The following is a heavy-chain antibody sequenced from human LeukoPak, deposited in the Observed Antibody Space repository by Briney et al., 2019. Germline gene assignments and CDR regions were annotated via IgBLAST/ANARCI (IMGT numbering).Heavy chain of an antibody. J-gene: IGHJ4*02. Sequence: SGGSLRLSCAASGFIFSSYAMSWVRQAPGKGLEWVSVISGSGGSTYYADSVKGRFTISRDNSKNTLYLQMNSLRDEDTAVYYCAKTRGGVVATTSDYWGQGTLVTVSS. CDR1: GFIFSSYA. V-gene: IGHV3-23*01. CDR2: ISGSGGST. D-gene: IGHD5-12*01. CDR3: AKTRGGVVATTSDY.